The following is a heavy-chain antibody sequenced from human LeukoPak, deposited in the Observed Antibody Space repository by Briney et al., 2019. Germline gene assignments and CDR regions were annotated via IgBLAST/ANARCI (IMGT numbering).Heavy chain of an antibody. D-gene: IGHD1-26*01. CDR2: IYYSGST. J-gene: IGHJ3*02. Sequence: SETLSLTCTVSGGSISSYYWSWIRQPPGKGLEWIGYIYYSGSTNYNPSLKSRVTISVDTSKSQFSLKLSSVTAADTAVYYCARDSDDDAFDIWGQGTMVTVSS. CDR3: ARDSDDDAFDI. CDR1: GGSISSYY. V-gene: IGHV4-59*01.